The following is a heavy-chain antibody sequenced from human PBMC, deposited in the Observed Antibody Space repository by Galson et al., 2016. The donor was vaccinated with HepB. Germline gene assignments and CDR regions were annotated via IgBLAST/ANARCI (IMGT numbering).Heavy chain of an antibody. CDR3: ATFARGSKYGMDA. D-gene: IGHD2/OR15-2a*01. Sequence: SVKVSCKASGGTFSRSAINWVRQAPGQGLEWMGGTIPIVGTASYAQKFQGRVTITADESTRTAYMELSSLRSEDTAVFYCATFARGSKYGMDAWGQGSTVIVSS. CDR2: TIPIVGTA. CDR1: GGTFSRSA. J-gene: IGHJ6*02. V-gene: IGHV1-69*13.